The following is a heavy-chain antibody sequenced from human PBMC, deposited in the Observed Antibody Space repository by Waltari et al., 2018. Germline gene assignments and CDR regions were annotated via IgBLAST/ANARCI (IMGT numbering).Heavy chain of an antibody. CDR2: MNPNSGDT. CDR1: GYTFTNYD. CDR3: ARERKSFWFDS. J-gene: IGHJ5*01. Sequence: QVLLVQSGAEVMKPGASVKVSCKASGYTFTNYDIYWVRQAAGQGLEWMGWMNPNSGDTHYAQKFQGRVTFTRDTSTSRAFIEMSNLRSDDTAVYYCARERKSFWFDSWGQGTLVAVSS. V-gene: IGHV1-8*01.